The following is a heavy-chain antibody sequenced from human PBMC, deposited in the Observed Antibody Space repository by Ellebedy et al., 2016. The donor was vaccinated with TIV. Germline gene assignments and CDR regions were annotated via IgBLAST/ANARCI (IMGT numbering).Heavy chain of an antibody. CDR1: GFTFGDYA. V-gene: IGHV3-49*03. Sequence: PGGSLRLSCTASGFTFGDYAMSWFRQAPGKGLEWVGFIRSKAYGGTTEYAASVKGRFTISRDDSKSIAYLQMNSLKTEDTAVYYCASQDGYKVLGLYYFDYWGQGILVTVSS. D-gene: IGHD5-24*01. CDR2: IRSKAYGGTT. J-gene: IGHJ4*02. CDR3: ASQDGYKVLGLYYFDY.